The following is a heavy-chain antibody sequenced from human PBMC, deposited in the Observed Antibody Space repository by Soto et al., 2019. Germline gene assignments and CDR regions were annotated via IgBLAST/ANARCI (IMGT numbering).Heavy chain of an antibody. D-gene: IGHD2-2*01. CDR3: AREAGYCSRTSCYRRAFDT. CDR1: GFTFSGHW. Sequence: EVQLVESGGGLVQPGGSLSLSCAASGFTFSGHWMHWVRQVPGKGLEWVSSINTDGGSSAYADSVKGGFTISRANTKKTPYLQMDGLRAEDPAVYYCAREAGYCSRTSCYRRAFDTWGQGTTVTVSS. J-gene: IGHJ3*02. V-gene: IGHV3-74*03. CDR2: INTDGGSS.